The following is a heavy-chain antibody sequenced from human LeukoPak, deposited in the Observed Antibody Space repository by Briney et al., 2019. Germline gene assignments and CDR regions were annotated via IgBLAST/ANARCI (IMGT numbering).Heavy chain of an antibody. Sequence: SETLSLTCTVSGGSISSSSYDWGWIRQPPGKGLEWIGSIYYSGSTYYNPSLKSRVTISVDTSKNQFSLKLSSVTAADTAVYYCARVRYYGSGSYDYYYYYMDVWGKGTTVTVSS. CDR1: GGSISSSSYD. CDR3: ARVRYYGSGSYDYYYYYMDV. CDR2: IYYSGST. J-gene: IGHJ6*03. V-gene: IGHV4-39*07. D-gene: IGHD3-10*01.